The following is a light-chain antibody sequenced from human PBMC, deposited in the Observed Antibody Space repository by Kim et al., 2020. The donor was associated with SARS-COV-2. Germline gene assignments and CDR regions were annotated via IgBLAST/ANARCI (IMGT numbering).Light chain of an antibody. V-gene: IGLV1-47*01. CDR2: RNN. Sequence: PRQKVTPHSPGSSSNIGSNYVSWYQQLPGTAPTLLIYRNNQRPSGVPDRFSGSKSGTSASLAISGLRSEDEADYYCAAWDDSLSVVFGGGTQLTVL. CDR3: AAWDDSLSVV. CDR1: SSNIGSNY. J-gene: IGLJ2*01.